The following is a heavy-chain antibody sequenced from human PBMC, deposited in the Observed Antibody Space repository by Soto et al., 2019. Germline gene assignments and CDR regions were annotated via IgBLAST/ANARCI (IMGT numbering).Heavy chain of an antibody. D-gene: IGHD3-10*01. J-gene: IGHJ4*02. Sequence: GACPTLVKPTQTPTLTRPFSWFSPHPSGVGGALIPQPPGKALEWLALIYWDDDKRYRSSLKSRLSITKDTSKNQVVLTMTNMDPVDTGTYYCAHSGSGSYYLFDYWGQGTLVTVSS. CDR1: WFSPHPSGVG. CDR2: IYWDDDK. V-gene: IGHV2-5*02. CDR3: AHSGSGSYYLFDY.